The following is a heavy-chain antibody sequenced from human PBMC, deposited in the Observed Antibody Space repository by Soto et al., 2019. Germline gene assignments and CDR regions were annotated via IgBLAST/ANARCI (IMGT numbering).Heavy chain of an antibody. D-gene: IGHD2-15*01. Sequence: QVQLVESGGGVVQPGRSLRLSYAASGFTFSSYAMRWVRQAPGKGLEWVAVISYDGSNKYYADSAKGRFTITRDNSKNTLYLQMNSLRAEDTAVYYCARDRGYCSGGSCYADYYYYYGMDVWGQGTTVTVSS. CDR1: GFTFSSYA. CDR2: ISYDGSNK. J-gene: IGHJ6*02. V-gene: IGHV3-30-3*01. CDR3: ARDRGYCSGGSCYADYYYYYGMDV.